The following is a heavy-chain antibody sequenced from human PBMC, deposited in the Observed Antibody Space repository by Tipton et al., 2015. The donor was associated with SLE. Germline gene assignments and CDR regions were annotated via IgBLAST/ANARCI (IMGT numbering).Heavy chain of an antibody. CDR1: GYSISSGYF. D-gene: IGHD2-15*01. Sequence: TLSLTCTVSGYSISSGYFWGWVRQPPGRDLEWIGGIYHSGDTHYNPSLKSRVTISVDTSKNQFSLKLDSVTAADTAMYYCARFLLYWGQGTLVTVSS. V-gene: IGHV4-38-2*02. J-gene: IGHJ4*02. CDR3: ARFLLY. CDR2: IYHSGDT.